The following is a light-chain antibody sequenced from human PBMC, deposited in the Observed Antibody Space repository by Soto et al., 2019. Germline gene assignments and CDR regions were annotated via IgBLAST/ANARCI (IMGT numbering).Light chain of an antibody. J-gene: IGLJ2*01. CDR3: SSYTTSSTVI. CDR2: EVS. CDR1: SSDVGGYNY. Sequence: QSALTQPASVSGSPGQSITISCTGTSSDVGGYNYVSWYQQHPGKAPKLMIYEVSNWPSGVSNRFSGSKSGNTASLTISGLQAEDESDYYCSSYTTSSTVIFGGGNKLTVL. V-gene: IGLV2-14*01.